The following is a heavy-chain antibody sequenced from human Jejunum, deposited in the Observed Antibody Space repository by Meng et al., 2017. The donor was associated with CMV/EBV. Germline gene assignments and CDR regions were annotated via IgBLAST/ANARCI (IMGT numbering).Heavy chain of an antibody. Sequence: EVQLVVVGGGLVKPGGPLRLSCAASGFTFSSYSMNWVRQAPGEGMEWVASISSDSNFIYYADSVKGRFTISRDNAKNSLYLQMNSLRAEDTAVYSCARSPPISRWDYWGQGTLVTVSS. CDR3: ARSPPISRWDY. D-gene: IGHD6-13*01. V-gene: IGHV3-21*01. J-gene: IGHJ4*02. CDR1: GFTFSSYS. CDR2: ISSDSNFI.